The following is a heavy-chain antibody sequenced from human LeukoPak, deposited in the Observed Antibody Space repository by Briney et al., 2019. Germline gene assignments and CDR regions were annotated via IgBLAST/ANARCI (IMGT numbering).Heavy chain of an antibody. D-gene: IGHD5-24*01. CDR2: MNPNSGNT. J-gene: IGHJ4*02. CDR3: ARGGGKDGYNFY. Sequence: ASVKVSCKASGYTFTSYDINWVRQATGQGLEWMGWMNPNSGNTGYAQRFQGRVTMTRNTSISTAYMELSSLRSEDTAVYYCARGGGKDGYNFYWGQGTLVTVSS. V-gene: IGHV1-8*01. CDR1: GYTFTSYD.